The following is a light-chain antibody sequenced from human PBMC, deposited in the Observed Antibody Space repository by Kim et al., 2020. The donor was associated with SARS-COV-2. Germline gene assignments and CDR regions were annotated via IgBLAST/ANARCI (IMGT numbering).Light chain of an antibody. V-gene: IGKV1-5*03. CDR2: KTS. CDR3: QQTKYGYL. Sequence: DIRLTQSPSALSASVGDRVTLTCRASQSISKNLAWYQLKPGKAPKVLISKTSILDSGVPSRFSGSGSGTEFTLTISSLQPDDSATYYCQQTKYGYLFGQGTKLEI. J-gene: IGKJ2*01. CDR1: QSISKN.